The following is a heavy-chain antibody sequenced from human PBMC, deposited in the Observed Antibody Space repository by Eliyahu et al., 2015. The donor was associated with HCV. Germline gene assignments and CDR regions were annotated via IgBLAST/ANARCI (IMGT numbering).Heavy chain of an antibody. D-gene: IGHD3-10*01. J-gene: IGHJ4*02. CDR1: GGSISXGXYY. V-gene: IGHV4-30-4*01. CDR2: IYYSGST. Sequence: QVQLQESGPGLVKPSQXLSLTCTVSGGSISXGXYYWSWIRQPPGKGLEWIGYIYYSGSTYYNPSLKSRVTISVDTSKNQFSLKLSSVTAADTAVYYCARETAITMVRGATVDYWGQGTLVTVSS. CDR3: ARETAITMVRGATVDY.